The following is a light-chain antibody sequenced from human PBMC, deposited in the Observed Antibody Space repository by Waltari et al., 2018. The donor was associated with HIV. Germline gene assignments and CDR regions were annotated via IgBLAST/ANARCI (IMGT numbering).Light chain of an antibody. V-gene: IGLV10-54*01. J-gene: IGLJ3*02. Sequence: QSVRTHAPSLSTTRSQTAILTCDGDTNNAHNQDVRRFRQELGRPPTLTSYKSAQRPSGISGKFSTSTSGDTAYLTISSLQSEDEGDYFCSSWDTTVSGLVFGGGTRLTV. CDR3: SSWDTTVSGLV. CDR1: TNNAHNQD. CDR2: KSA.